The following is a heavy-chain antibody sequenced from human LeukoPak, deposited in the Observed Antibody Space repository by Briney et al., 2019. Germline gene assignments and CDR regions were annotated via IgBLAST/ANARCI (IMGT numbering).Heavy chain of an antibody. Sequence: QPGGSLRLSCAASGFTFRSHWMQWVRQRPGKGLVWVSRINFDGSSINYADSVKGRFTISRDNAKNTLYLQMNSLRAEDTAVYYCAKESGSYWGGASNYFDNWGQGTLVTVSS. CDR3: AKESGSYWGGASNYFDN. J-gene: IGHJ4*02. CDR1: GFTFRSHW. CDR2: INFDGSSI. D-gene: IGHD1-26*01. V-gene: IGHV3-74*01.